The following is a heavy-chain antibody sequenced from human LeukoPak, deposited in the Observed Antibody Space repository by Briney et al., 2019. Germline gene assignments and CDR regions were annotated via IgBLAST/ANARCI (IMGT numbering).Heavy chain of an antibody. D-gene: IGHD3-16*01. V-gene: IGHV3-30*18. J-gene: IGHJ4*02. CDR1: GFTFSSYG. CDR2: ISYDGSNK. Sequence: GGSLRLSCAASGFTFSSYGMHWVRQAPGKGLEWVAVISYDGSNKYYADSVKGRFTISRDNSKNTLYLQMNSLRAEDTAVYYCAKDRLAYSYAQPFDYWGQGTLVTVSS. CDR3: AKDRLAYSYAQPFDY.